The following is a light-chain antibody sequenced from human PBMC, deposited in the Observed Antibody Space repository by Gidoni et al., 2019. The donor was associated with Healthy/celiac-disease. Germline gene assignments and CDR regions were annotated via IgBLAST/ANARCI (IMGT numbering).Light chain of an antibody. CDR2: KAS. V-gene: IGKV1-5*03. J-gene: IGKJ1*01. Sequence: DIQMTPSPSTLSASIGDRVTITCRASQSISSWLAWYQQKPGKAPKLLIYKASSLESGVPSRFSGSGAGTEFTLTISSLQPDDFATYYRQQYNSYWTFGQGTKVEIK. CDR1: QSISSW. CDR3: QQYNSYWT.